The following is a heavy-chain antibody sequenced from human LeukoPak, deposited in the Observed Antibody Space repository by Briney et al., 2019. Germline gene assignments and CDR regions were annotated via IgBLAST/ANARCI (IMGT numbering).Heavy chain of an antibody. CDR1: GFTFSSYG. J-gene: IGHJ4*02. CDR2: IWYDGSNK. D-gene: IGHD3-10*01. CDR3: ARDKGSGKILDY. V-gene: IGHV3-33*08. Sequence: GRSLRLSCAASGFTFSSYGMHWVRQAPGKGLEWVAVIWYDGSNKYYADSVKGRFTISRDNSKNTLYLQMNSLRAEDTAVYYCARDKGSGKILDYWGQGTLVTVSS.